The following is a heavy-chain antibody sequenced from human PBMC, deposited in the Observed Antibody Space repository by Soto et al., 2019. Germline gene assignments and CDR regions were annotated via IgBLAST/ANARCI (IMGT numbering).Heavy chain of an antibody. V-gene: IGHV3-23*01. CDR1: GFTFSSYA. D-gene: IGHD3-9*01. CDR3: AKGRIRYFDWPPGVLFDY. J-gene: IGHJ4*02. CDR2: ISGSGGST. Sequence: GGSLRLSCAASGFTFSSYAMSWVRQAPGKGLEWVSAISGSGGSTYYADSVKGRFTISRDNSKNTLYLQMNSLRAEDTAVYYCAKGRIRYFDWPPGVLFDYWGQGTLVTVSS.